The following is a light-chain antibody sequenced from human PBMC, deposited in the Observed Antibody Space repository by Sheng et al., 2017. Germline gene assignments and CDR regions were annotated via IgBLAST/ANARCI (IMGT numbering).Light chain of an antibody. Sequence: EIVMTQSPATLSVSPGDRATLSCRASQSVSSNLAWYQQKPGQAPRLLIYGASTRATGIPARFSGSGSGTEFTLTISSLEPEDFAVYYCQQRSNWPPYTFGQGTKLEIK. V-gene: IGKV3-15*01. CDR3: QQRSNWPPYT. J-gene: IGKJ2*01. CDR1: QSVSSN. CDR2: GAS.